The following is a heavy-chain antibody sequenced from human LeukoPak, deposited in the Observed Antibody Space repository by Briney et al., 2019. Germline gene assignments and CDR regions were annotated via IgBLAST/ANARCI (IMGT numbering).Heavy chain of an antibody. D-gene: IGHD4-23*01. CDR3: ARGGGNSLYWYFDL. V-gene: IGHV4-59*10. CDR1: GGSFSGYY. CDR2: IYTSGST. Sequence: PSETLSLTCAVYGGSFSGYYWSWIRQPAGKGLEWIGRIYTSGSTNYNPSLKSRVTISVDTSKNQFSLKLSSVTAADTAVYYCARGGGNSLYWYFDLWGRGTLVTVSS. J-gene: IGHJ2*01.